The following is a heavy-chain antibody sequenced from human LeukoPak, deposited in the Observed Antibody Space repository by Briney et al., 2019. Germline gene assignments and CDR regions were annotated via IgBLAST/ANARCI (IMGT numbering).Heavy chain of an antibody. CDR3: ARVDYYYYMDV. CDR1: GFTFSSYG. Sequence: PGRSLRLSCAASGFTFSSYGMHWVRQAPGKGLEWVAVISYDGSNKYYADSVKGRFTISRDNAKNSLYLQMNSLRAEDTALYYCARVDYYYYMDVWGKGTTVTVSS. CDR2: ISYDGSNK. J-gene: IGHJ6*03. V-gene: IGHV3-30*03.